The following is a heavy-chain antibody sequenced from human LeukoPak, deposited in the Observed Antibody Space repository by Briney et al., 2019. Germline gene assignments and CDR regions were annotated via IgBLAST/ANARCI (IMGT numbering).Heavy chain of an antibody. D-gene: IGHD1-7*01. CDR3: AKDPLNWNYIDIWFDP. V-gene: IGHV3-23*01. Sequence: GGALRLSCADSGFTLRSYAISWVRQAPGEGREWGSPISGSGGSTYYADSVKGRFTISRDNSKNTLYLQMNSLRVEDTAVYYCAKDPLNWNYIDIWFDPWGQGTLVTVSS. CDR1: GFTLRSYA. J-gene: IGHJ5*02. CDR2: ISGSGGST.